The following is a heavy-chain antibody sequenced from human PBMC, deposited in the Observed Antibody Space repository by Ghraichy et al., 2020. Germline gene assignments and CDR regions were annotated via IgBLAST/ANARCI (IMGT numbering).Heavy chain of an antibody. V-gene: IGHV4-4*02. CDR3: ARGGVGDIVVVVAATPLDY. D-gene: IGHD2-15*01. CDR2: IYHSGST. J-gene: IGHJ4*02. Sequence: SETLSLTCAVSGGSISSSNWWSWVRQPPGKGLEWIGEIYHSGSTNYNPSLKSRVTISVDKSKNQFSLKLSSVTAADTAVYYCARGGVGDIVVVVAATPLDYWGQGTLVTVSS. CDR1: GGSISSSNW.